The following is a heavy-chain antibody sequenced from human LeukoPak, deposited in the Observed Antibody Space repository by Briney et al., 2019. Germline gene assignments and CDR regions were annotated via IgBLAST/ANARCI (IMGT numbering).Heavy chain of an antibody. J-gene: IGHJ6*04. CDR3: ARVEFGELPNLDV. CDR2: IIPIFDTA. D-gene: IGHD3-10*01. V-gene: IGHV1-69*13. CDR1: GGTFSSYV. Sequence: ASVKVSCKASGGTFSSYVISWVREAPGQGLEWMGGIIPIFDTANYAQKFQGRVTITADESTSTAYMELSSLRSEDTAVYYCARVEFGELPNLDVWGKGTTVTISS.